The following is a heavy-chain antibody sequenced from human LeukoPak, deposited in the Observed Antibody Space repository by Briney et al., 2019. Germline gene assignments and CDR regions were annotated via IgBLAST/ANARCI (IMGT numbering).Heavy chain of an antibody. V-gene: IGHV3-48*02. Sequence: GGSLRLSCAASGFTFRSYAMQWVRQAPGKGLEWVSYITYNSGTIFYADSVKGRFTISRDNAKDSLYLQMSSLRDEDTAVYYCARDSGYSFADDYWGQGTLVTVSS. D-gene: IGHD5-18*01. CDR3: ARDSGYSFADDY. CDR1: GFTFRSYA. CDR2: ITYNSGTI. J-gene: IGHJ4*02.